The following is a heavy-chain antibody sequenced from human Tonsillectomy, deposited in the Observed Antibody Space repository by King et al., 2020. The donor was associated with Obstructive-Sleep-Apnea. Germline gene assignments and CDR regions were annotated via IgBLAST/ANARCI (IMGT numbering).Heavy chain of an antibody. J-gene: IGHJ4*02. Sequence: TLKESGPTLVKATQTLTLTCTCSGVSLSTSGVGVGWIRQPPGKALEWLALIYWDGYELYSPSLKDKLTITKDSSKNQVGLRMTNMDPVDAATYYCALRVDSYSDMSGYYFDYWGQGTRVTVSS. CDR1: GVSLSTSGVG. V-gene: IGHV2-5*02. CDR2: IYWDGYE. D-gene: IGHD3-22*01. CDR3: ALRVDSYSDMSGYYFDY.